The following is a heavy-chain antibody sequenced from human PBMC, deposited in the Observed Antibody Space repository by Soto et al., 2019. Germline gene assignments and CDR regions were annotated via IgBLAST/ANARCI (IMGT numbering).Heavy chain of an antibody. CDR1: GFSLSTSEMC. CDR3: AHQGVFTASVFDY. Sequence: GPTLVNHKQTLTLTCTFSGFSLSTSEMCVSWIRQPPGKALEWLARIDWDDDKYYSTSLKTRLTISKDTSKNQVVLTMTNMDPVDTATYYCAHQGVFTASVFDYWGLGTPVTVSS. CDR2: IDWDDDK. D-gene: IGHD3-22*01. V-gene: IGHV2-70*11. J-gene: IGHJ4*02.